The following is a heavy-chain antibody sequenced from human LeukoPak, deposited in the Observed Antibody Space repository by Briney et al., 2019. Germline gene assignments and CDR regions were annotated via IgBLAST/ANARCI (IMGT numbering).Heavy chain of an antibody. J-gene: IGHJ4*02. V-gene: IGHV3-30-3*01. CDR1: GFTFSSYA. D-gene: IGHD3-22*01. Sequence: GRSLRLSCAASGFTFSSYAMHWVRQAPGKGLEWVAVISYDGSNKYYADSVKGRFTISRDSSKNTLYLQMNSLRAEDTAVYYCARGDDSSGYYYGFWGQGTLVTVSS. CDR2: ISYDGSNK. CDR3: ARGDDSSGYYYGF.